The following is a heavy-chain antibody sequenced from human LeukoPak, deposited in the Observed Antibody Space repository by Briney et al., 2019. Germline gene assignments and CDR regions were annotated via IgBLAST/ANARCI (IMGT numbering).Heavy chain of an antibody. CDR3: AKLQRARDDFWSGYDHFDY. CDR1: GGSISSYY. J-gene: IGHJ4*02. Sequence: PSETLSLTCTVSGGSISSYYWRWVRQPPGKGLEWMGYIYYSGSTNYNTSLKRRVTISVDTSKNQFSLKLSSVTAADTAVYYCAKLQRARDDFWSGYDHFDYWGQGTLVTVSS. D-gene: IGHD3-3*01. CDR2: IYYSGST. V-gene: IGHV4-59*01.